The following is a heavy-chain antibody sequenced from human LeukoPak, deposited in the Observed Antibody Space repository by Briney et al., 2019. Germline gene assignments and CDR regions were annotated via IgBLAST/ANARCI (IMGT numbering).Heavy chain of an antibody. CDR2: INHSGST. J-gene: IGHJ3*02. CDR1: GGSFSGYY. V-gene: IGHV4-34*01. CDR3: VKSNSRYQPWTLYI. Sequence: PSETLSPTCAVYGGSFSGYYWSWIRQPPGKGLEWIGEINHSGSTNYNPSLKSRVTISVDTSNNQLSLKVNSVTAADTAMYYCVKSNSRYQPWTLYIWGRGTMVTVSS. D-gene: IGHD2-2*01.